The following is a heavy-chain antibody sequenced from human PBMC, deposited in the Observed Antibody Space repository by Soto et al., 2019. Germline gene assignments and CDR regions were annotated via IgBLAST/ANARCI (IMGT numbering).Heavy chain of an antibody. CDR3: ARVRYGDY. CDR1: GYAFTTYG. CDR2: ISAHNGNT. J-gene: IGHJ4*02. D-gene: IGHD1-1*01. Sequence: QVHLVQSGAEVKKPGASVKVSCKGSGYAFTTYGITWVRQAPGQGLEWMGWISAHNGNTNYAQKFQGRVTVTRDTSTSTAYMELRSLRSDDTAVYYCARVRYGDYWGQGALVTVSS. V-gene: IGHV1-18*01.